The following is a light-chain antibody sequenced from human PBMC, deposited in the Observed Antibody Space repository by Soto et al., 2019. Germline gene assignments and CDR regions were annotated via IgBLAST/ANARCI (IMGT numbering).Light chain of an antibody. V-gene: IGKV3-15*01. CDR3: QQYQNWPLT. Sequence: DIVMTQSPATLSVSPGDRATLSCRASQSVRSLLAWYQRKPGQAPRRLIYGASTRDTGIPARFSGSGSGTEFTLTISSLQSEDFAVYYCQQYQNWPLTFGGGTKVEIK. CDR1: QSVRSL. CDR2: GAS. J-gene: IGKJ4*01.